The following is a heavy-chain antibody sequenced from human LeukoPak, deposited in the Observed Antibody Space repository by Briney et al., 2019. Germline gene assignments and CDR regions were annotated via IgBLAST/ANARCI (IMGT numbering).Heavy chain of an antibody. Sequence: GGSLRLSCAASGFNFDDHGMSWVRQAPGKGLEWVSSISSSSSYIYYADSVKGRFTISRDNAKNSLYLQMNSLRAEDTAVYYCARDESDPAGGFDPWGQGTLVTVSS. CDR3: ARDESDPAGGFDP. CDR1: GFNFDDHG. D-gene: IGHD3-10*01. CDR2: ISSSSSYI. J-gene: IGHJ5*02. V-gene: IGHV3-21*01.